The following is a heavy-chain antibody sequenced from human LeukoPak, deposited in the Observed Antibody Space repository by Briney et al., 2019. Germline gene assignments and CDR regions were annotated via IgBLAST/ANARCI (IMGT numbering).Heavy chain of an antibody. D-gene: IGHD4-17*01. CDR1: GFTFSRYW. CDR2: VNGDGSST. V-gene: IGHV3-74*01. Sequence: GGSLRLSCAASGFTFSRYWMHWVRQAPGKGLVLVSRVNGDGSSTTYADSVKGRFTISRDNAKNTLYLQMNSLRAEDTAVYYCARDQLGDGDYLFDSWGQGILVTVSS. CDR3: ARDQLGDGDYLFDS. J-gene: IGHJ4*02.